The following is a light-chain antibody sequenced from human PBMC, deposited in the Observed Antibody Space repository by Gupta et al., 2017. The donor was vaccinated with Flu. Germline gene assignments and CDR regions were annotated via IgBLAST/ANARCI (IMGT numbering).Light chain of an antibody. CDR3: SSYSSSTTLV. Sequence: SITISCTGTNSDVGGYNYVSWYRQYPGKAPKVMIYDVSDRPSGVSNRFSGSKSGNTASLTISGLQAEDEADYYCSSYSSSTTLVFGGGTKVTVL. J-gene: IGLJ2*01. CDR1: NSDVGGYNY. CDR2: DVS. V-gene: IGLV2-14*03.